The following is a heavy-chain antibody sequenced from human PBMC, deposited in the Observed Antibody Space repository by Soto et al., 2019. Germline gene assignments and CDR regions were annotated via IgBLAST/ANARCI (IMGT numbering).Heavy chain of an antibody. CDR3: ARGNEWLGALDY. CDR2: MNPNSGNT. Sequence: GASVKVSCKASGYTFTSYDINWVRQATGQGLEWMGWMNPNSGNTGYAQKFQGRVTMTRNTSISTAYMELSSLRSEDTAVYYCARGNEWLGALDYWGQGTLVTVSS. J-gene: IGHJ4*02. D-gene: IGHD6-19*01. CDR1: GYTFTSYD. V-gene: IGHV1-8*01.